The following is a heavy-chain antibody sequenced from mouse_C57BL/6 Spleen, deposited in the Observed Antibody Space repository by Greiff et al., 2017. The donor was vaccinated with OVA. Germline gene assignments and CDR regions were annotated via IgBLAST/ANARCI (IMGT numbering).Heavy chain of an antibody. D-gene: IGHD1-1*01. CDR1: GFTFSSYA. V-gene: IGHV5-4*01. CDR3: ARDSDYEDYFDY. Sequence: EVQVVESGGGLVKPGGSLKLSCAASGFTFSSYAMSWVRQTPEKRLEWVATISDGGSYTYYPDNVKGRFTISRDNAKNNLYLQMSHLKSEDTAMYYCARDSDYEDYFDYWGQGTTLTVSS. CDR2: ISDGGSYT. J-gene: IGHJ2*01.